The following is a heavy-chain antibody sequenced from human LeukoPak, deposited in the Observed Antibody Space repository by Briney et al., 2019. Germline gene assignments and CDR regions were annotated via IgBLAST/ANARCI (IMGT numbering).Heavy chain of an antibody. V-gene: IGHV4-59*01. CDR3: ARYSGYDSLFDY. Sequence: SETLSLTCTVSGGSISSYYWSWIRQPPGKGLEWIGYIYYSGSTNYNPSLKSRVTISVDTSKNQFSLKLSSVTAADTAVYYCARYSGYDSLFDYWGQGTLVTVSS. CDR1: GGSISSYY. J-gene: IGHJ4*02. D-gene: IGHD5-12*01. CDR2: IYYSGST.